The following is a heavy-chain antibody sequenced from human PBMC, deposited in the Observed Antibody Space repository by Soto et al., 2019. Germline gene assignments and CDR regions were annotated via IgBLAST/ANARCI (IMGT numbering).Heavy chain of an antibody. D-gene: IGHD3-10*01. J-gene: IGHJ4*02. CDR2: IITIFGTA. CDR3: ARGSYYGSGSSPHDY. V-gene: IGHV1-69*01. CDR1: GGTFSSYA. Sequence: QVQLVQSGAEVKKPGSSVKVSCKASGGTFSSYAISWVRQAPGQGLEWMGGIITIFGTANYAQKIQGRVTITADETTSTAYTELRSLRSEDKAVYYCARGSYYGSGSSPHDYWGQGTLVNVSS.